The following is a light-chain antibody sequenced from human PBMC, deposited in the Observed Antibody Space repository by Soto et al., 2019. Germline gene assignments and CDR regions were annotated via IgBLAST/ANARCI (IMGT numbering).Light chain of an antibody. V-gene: IGKV1-9*01. J-gene: IGKJ5*01. CDR2: AAS. Sequence: DIQLTQSPSFLSASVGARVPITCRASQGISSYLAWYQKKPGKAPKLLIYAASTLQSGVPLRFSGSGSGTSFTLTISSLQPEDFATYYCQQLLSYPITFGQGTRLEIK. CDR1: QGISSY. CDR3: QQLLSYPIT.